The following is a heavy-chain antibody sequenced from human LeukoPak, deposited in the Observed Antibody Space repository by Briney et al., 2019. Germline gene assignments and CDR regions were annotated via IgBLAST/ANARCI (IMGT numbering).Heavy chain of an antibody. J-gene: IGHJ4*02. V-gene: IGHV4-39*01. D-gene: IGHD6-19*01. CDR3: ARRKAVAAWYFDY. CDR1: GGSISSSGYY. CDR2: IYYSGST. Sequence: SETLSLTCTVSGGSISSSGYYWGWIRQPPGKGLEWIGSIYYSGSTYYNPSLKSRVTISVDTSKNQFSLKLSSVTAADTAVYYCARRKAVAAWYFDYWGQGTLVTVSS.